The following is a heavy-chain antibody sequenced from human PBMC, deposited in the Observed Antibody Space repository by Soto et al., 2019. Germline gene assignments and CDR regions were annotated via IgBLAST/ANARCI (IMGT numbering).Heavy chain of an antibody. J-gene: IGHJ4*02. CDR2: IWYDGSNE. Sequence: QVQLVESGGGVVQPGRSQRLTCVASGFTFSHYGMHWVRQAPGKGLEWVSLIWYDGSNEYYADSVKGRFTISRDNSKRTLYRQMNSLRAEDAAVYYCARLGGSGDYTVAYWCQGTLVTVSS. CDR3: ARLGGSGDYTVAY. D-gene: IGHD3-10*01. CDR1: GFTFSHYG. V-gene: IGHV3-33*01.